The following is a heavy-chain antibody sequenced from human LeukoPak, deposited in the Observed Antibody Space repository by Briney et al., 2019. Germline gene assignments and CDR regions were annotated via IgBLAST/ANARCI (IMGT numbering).Heavy chain of an antibody. D-gene: IGHD2-2*01. CDR2: IIPIFGTA. J-gene: IGHJ3*02. CDR3: AGLQRYCSSISCYEGAFDI. Sequence: SVKVSCKASGGTFSSYAISWVRQAPGQGLEWMGRIIPIFGTANYAQKFQGRVTITADESTSTAYMELSSLRSEDTAVYYCAGLQRYCSSISCYEGAFDIWGQGTMVTVSS. CDR1: GGTFSSYA. V-gene: IGHV1-69*15.